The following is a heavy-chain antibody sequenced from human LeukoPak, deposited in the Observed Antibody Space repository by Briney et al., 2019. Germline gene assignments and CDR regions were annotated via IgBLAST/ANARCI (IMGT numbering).Heavy chain of an antibody. CDR2: ITSSSGYI. J-gene: IGHJ4*02. Sequence: GGSLRLSCAASGFTSSSYSMNWVRQAPGKGLEWVSSITSSSGYIYYADSVKGRFTISRDNAKNSLYLQMNSLRAEDTAVYYCARDSGYDFVPYYFDYWGQGTLVTVSS. D-gene: IGHD5-12*01. CDR3: ARDSGYDFVPYYFDY. V-gene: IGHV3-21*01. CDR1: GFTSSSYS.